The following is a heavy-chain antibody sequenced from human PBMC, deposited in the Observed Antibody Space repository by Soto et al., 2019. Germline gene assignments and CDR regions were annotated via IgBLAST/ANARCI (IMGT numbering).Heavy chain of an antibody. CDR2: IWYDGSNK. CDR3: ARDLHDTRGYYSYYFDY. D-gene: IGHD3-3*01. Sequence: QVQLVESGGGVVQPGRSLRLSCAASGFTFRSYGMHWVRQAPGKGLEWVAIIWYDGSNKYYADSVRGRFTISRDNSKNTLYLQTNSLRAEDTAVYYCARDLHDTRGYYSYYFDYWGQGTLVTVSS. CDR1: GFTFRSYG. J-gene: IGHJ4*02. V-gene: IGHV3-33*01.